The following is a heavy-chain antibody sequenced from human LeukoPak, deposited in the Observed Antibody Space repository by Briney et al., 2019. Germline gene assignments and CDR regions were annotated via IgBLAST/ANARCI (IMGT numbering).Heavy chain of an antibody. CDR2: ILYDGSNK. Sequence: GGSLRLSCAASGFTFSTYWMSWVRQAPGKGLEWVAVILYDGSNKDYADSVKGRFTISRDNSKNTLYLQMNSLRAEDTAMYYCARDGLTGTTDGTLDSWGQGTLVTVSS. J-gene: IGHJ4*02. CDR1: GFTFSTYW. CDR3: ARDGLTGTTDGTLDS. D-gene: IGHD1-20*01. V-gene: IGHV3-30-3*01.